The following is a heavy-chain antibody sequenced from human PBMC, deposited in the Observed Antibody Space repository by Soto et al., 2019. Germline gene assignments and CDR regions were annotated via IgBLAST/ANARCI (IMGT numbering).Heavy chain of an antibody. V-gene: IGHV3-23*01. Sequence: GGSVRLACTASGFTFSNCAMSWDRRVPGKGLEWVSGIRGSGGSTNYADSVKGRFTISRDNSKNMLYLQMNSLRAEDTAVYYCAKAPGDYYNYMDVWGKGTTVTVS. CDR1: GFTFSNCA. CDR3: AKAPGDYYNYMDV. CDR2: IRGSGGST. D-gene: IGHD7-27*01. J-gene: IGHJ6*03.